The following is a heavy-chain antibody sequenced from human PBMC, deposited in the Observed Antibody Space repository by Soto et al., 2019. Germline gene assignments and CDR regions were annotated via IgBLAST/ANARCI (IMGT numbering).Heavy chain of an antibody. CDR1: GFTFSSYG. CDR3: AKDLGGAADFDY. D-gene: IGHD3-16*01. Sequence: QVQLVESGGGVVQPGRSLRLSCAASGFTFSSYGMHWVRQAPGKGLEWVAVISYDGSNKYYADSVKGRFTIPRDNSKNTLYLQMNSLRAEDTAVYYCAKDLGGAADFDYWGQGTLVTVSS. CDR2: ISYDGSNK. V-gene: IGHV3-30*18. J-gene: IGHJ4*02.